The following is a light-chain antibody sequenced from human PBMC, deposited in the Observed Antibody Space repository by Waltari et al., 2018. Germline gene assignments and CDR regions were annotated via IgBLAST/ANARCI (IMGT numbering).Light chain of an antibody. V-gene: IGKV1-9*01. CDR3: QQLNSYPLT. Sequence: IQLTQSPSSLSASVGDRVTITCRASQGISSYLAWYQQKPGKAPKLLIYAASTLQSGVSSRFSGSGSGTDFTLTISSLQPEDFATYDCQQLNSYPLTFGGGTKVEIK. J-gene: IGKJ4*01. CDR1: QGISSY. CDR2: AAS.